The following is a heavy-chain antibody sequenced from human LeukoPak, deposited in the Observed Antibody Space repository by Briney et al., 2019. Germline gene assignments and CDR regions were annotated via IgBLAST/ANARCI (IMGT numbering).Heavy chain of an antibody. V-gene: IGHV3-23*01. J-gene: IGHJ5*02. D-gene: IGHD3-22*01. CDR2: INNSGGST. CDR1: GFTFSSYA. CDR3: ARKVPNDSSGYYYRGQFDP. Sequence: GGSLRLSCAASGFTFSSYAMNWVRQAPGKGLAWVSGINNSGGSTYYADSVKGRFTISRDNSKNTLYLQMNSLRAEDTAVYYCARKVPNDSSGYYYRGQFDPWGQGTLVTVSS.